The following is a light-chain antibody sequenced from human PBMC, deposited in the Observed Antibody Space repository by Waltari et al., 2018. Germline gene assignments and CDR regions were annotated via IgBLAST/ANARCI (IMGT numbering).Light chain of an antibody. CDR1: QGIDNF. Sequence: QMTQSPSSLSASVGDRVTITCRASQGIDNFLAWYQQKPGKVPRLLIYGAFTLQSGAPSRFSGSMSGTDFTLTITSLQPDDVATYYRQRYDSVPRTFGQGTKVEI. J-gene: IGKJ1*01. V-gene: IGKV1-27*01. CDR2: GAF. CDR3: QRYDSVPRT.